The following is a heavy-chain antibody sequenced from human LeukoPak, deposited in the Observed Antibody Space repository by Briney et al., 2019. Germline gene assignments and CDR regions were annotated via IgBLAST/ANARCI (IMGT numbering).Heavy chain of an antibody. J-gene: IGHJ4*02. D-gene: IGHD3-9*01. Sequence: GASVKVSCKASGYTFSNYGVTWVRQAPGHGLEWMGWISVYTGYTNYAQNFQGRVTMTTDTATNTAYMELRSLTSDDTAVYFCARDGGYFDWPRPRPGKYYFDYWGQGTLVTVTS. CDR3: ARDGGYFDWPRPRPGKYYFDY. CDR1: GYTFSNYG. CDR2: ISVYTGYT. V-gene: IGHV1-18*01.